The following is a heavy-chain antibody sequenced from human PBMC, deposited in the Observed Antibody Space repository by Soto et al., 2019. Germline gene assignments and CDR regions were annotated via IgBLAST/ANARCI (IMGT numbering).Heavy chain of an antibody. Sequence: GASVKGSRKASGYSFSNYCISWVRQAPGQGPEWMGGSYNGVTNYAQNLQGRVTMTTDTSTSTAYMELGSLRSDDTAVYYCALLSYCTTVTCFYLDYWGQGTLVTVSS. CDR1: GYSFSNYC. CDR2: SYNGVT. D-gene: IGHD2-8*01. CDR3: ALLSYCTTVTCFYLDY. V-gene: IGHV1-18*01. J-gene: IGHJ4*02.